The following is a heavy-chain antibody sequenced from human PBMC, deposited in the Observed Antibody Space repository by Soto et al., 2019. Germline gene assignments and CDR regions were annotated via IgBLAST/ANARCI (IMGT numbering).Heavy chain of an antibody. CDR1: GFTFSNAW. V-gene: IGHV3-15*07. Sequence: PGGSLRLSCAASGFTFSNAWVNWVRQAPGKGLEWVGHIKTKTDGGTTDYAAPVRGRFTISRDDSENMLYLQMNRLKIEDTAVYYCTGTAFGPAGMDVWGQGTTVTVSS. J-gene: IGHJ6*02. D-gene: IGHD3-3*01. CDR2: IKTKTDGGTT. CDR3: TGTAFGPAGMDV.